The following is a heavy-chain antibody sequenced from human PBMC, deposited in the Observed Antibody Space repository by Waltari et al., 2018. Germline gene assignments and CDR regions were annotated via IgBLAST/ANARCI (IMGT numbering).Heavy chain of an antibody. CDR1: GFN. D-gene: IGHD5-12*01. Sequence: EVQLVESGGGLVQPGGSLRLSCAASGFNWIRQAPGKGLDWAANIKRDGSRESYVDSVKGRFTISRDNAKNSVFLQMNSLRVEDTAVYYCEGSWTWGQGTLVTVSS. J-gene: IGHJ4*02. CDR3: EGSWT. V-gene: IGHV3-7*01. CDR2: IKRDGSRE.